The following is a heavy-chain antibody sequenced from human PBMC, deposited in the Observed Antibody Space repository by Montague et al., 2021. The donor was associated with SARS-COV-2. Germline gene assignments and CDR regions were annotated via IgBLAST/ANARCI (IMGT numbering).Heavy chain of an antibody. CDR3: ARAQRIFGVVITSFDY. CDR2: IYYSGST. D-gene: IGHD3-3*01. J-gene: IGHJ4*02. CDR1: GXSISSCGYY. Sequence: TLSLTCTVSGXSISSCGYYWSWIRQHPGKGLGGIGYIYYSGSTYYNPSLKSRVTISVDTSKNQFSLKLSSVTAAATAVYYCARAQRIFGVVITSFDYWGQGTLVTVSS. V-gene: IGHV4-31*03.